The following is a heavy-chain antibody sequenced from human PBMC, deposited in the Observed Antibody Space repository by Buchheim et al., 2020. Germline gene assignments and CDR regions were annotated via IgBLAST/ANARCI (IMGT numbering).Heavy chain of an antibody. D-gene: IGHD5-24*01. CDR3: AGDGANYYYFDY. J-gene: IGHJ4*02. V-gene: IGHV6-1*01. Sequence: QVQLQQSGPGLVKPSQTLSLTCAISGDSVSRNSAAWNWIRQSPSRGLEWLGRTYYRSRWYHEYAVSVKSRITINADPSKNQFSLQLNSVTPEDAAVYYCAGDGANYYYFDYWGQGTL. CDR2: TYYRSRWYH. CDR1: GDSVSRNSAA.